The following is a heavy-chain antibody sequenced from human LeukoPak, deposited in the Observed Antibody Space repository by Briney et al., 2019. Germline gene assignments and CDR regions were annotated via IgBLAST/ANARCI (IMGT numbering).Heavy chain of an antibody. CDR1: GGTFSSYA. CDR2: IIPIFGTA. Sequence: ASVKVSCKASGGTFSSYAISWVRQAPGQGLEWMGGIIPIFGTANYAQKFQGRVTITADKSTSTAYMELSSLRSEDTAVYYCASRSTIFGVVMYYFDYWGQGTLVTVSS. V-gene: IGHV1-69*06. J-gene: IGHJ4*02. CDR3: ASRSTIFGVVMYYFDY. D-gene: IGHD3-3*01.